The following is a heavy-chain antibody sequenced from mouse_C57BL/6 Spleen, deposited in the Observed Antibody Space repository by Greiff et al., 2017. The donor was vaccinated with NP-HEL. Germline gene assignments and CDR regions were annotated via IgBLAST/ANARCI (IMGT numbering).Heavy chain of an antibody. Sequence: VHVKQSGAELVRPGASVKLSCTASGFNIKDDYMHWVKQRPEQGLEWIGWIDPENGDTEYASKFQGKATITADTSSNTAYLQLSSLTSEDTAVYYCTTSYDYDDVPFAYWGQGTLVTVSS. CDR3: TTSYDYDDVPFAY. J-gene: IGHJ3*01. V-gene: IGHV14-4*01. CDR1: GFNIKDDY. CDR2: IDPENGDT. D-gene: IGHD2-4*01.